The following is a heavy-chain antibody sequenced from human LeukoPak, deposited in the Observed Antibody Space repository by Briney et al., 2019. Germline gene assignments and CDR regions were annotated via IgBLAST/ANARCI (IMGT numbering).Heavy chain of an antibody. CDR1: GFTFNTYA. J-gene: IGHJ4*02. Sequence: PGGSLRLSCSASGFTFNTYAMHWVRQAPGKGLEYVSAIDHNGGTTYYADSVKGRFTISRDNSKNTLCLQMSSLRTEDTAVYYCAPGKFDYWGQGTLVTVSS. V-gene: IGHV3-64D*06. CDR2: IDHNGGTT. CDR3: APGKFDY.